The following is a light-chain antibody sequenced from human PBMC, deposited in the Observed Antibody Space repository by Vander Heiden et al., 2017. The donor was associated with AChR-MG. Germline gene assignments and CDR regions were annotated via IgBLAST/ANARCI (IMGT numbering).Light chain of an antibody. J-gene: IGLJ2*01. CDR1: SSDVANFNS. Sequence: QSALTQPASVSGSPGQSIAISCTGSSSDVANFNSVSWYQQFRGRAPILIIYDVSKRPSGASTRFSGSKSGHTASLTISGVQPEDEAVYYCASYSIGRSLSVVFGRGTKLTV. V-gene: IGLV2-14*03. CDR3: ASYSIGRSLSVV. CDR2: DVS.